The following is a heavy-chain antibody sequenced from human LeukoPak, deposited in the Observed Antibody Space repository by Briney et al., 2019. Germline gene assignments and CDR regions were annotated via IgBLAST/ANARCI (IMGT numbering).Heavy chain of an antibody. J-gene: IGHJ3*02. D-gene: IGHD4-17*01. CDR2: IYYSGST. CDR1: GGSISVGSYS. Sequence: PSESLSLTCAVSGGSISVGSYSWSWNRQPPGKGLEWTGYIYYSGSTYYNPSLKSRVTMSLDRSKNQFSLKLNSVTAADTAVYYCALMTTMTTRTFDIWGQGTIVTVS. CDR3: ALMTTMTTRTFDI. V-gene: IGHV4-30-2*01.